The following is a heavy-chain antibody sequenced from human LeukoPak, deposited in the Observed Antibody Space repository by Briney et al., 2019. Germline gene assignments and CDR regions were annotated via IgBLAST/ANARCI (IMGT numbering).Heavy chain of an antibody. J-gene: IGHJ4*02. CDR1: GYTFTSYG. V-gene: IGHV1-18*01. CDR3: ASEGPWELLPFYFDY. CDR2: ISAYNGNT. Sequence: ASVKVSCKASGYTFTSYGISWVRQAPGQGLEWMGWISAYNGNTNYAQKLQGRVTMTTDTSTSTAYMELRSLRSDDTAVYYCASEGPWELLPFYFDYWGQGTLVTVSS. D-gene: IGHD1-26*01.